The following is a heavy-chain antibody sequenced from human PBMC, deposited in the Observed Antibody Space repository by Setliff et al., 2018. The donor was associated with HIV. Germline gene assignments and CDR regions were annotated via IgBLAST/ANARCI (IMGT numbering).Heavy chain of an antibody. CDR2: IYPGDSET. V-gene: IGHV5-51*01. CDR3: ARLSKYYDFWTPNY. J-gene: IGHJ4*02. Sequence: PGESLKISCKTSGYTFTRNWIAWVRQMPGKGLEWMGMIYPGDSETRYGPSFEGHVTISADKSISTAYLQWSSLKASDTAMYYCARLSKYYDFWTPNYWGQGTLVTVSS. CDR1: GYTFTRNW. D-gene: IGHD3-3*01.